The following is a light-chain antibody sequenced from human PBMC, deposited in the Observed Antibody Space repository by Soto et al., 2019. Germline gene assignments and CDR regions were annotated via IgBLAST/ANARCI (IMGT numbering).Light chain of an antibody. CDR2: GAS. V-gene: IGKV3-20*01. CDR3: QQYHDSPMNT. Sequence: VLPQSPDTLSLSPGDRATLSCRASQSVRSTFFAWYQQKPGQAPRLLIYGASNRAAGIPERFSGSASGTEFTLPIIRLEPDDSSVYYCQQYHDSPMNTFGQGTKLQIK. J-gene: IGKJ2*01. CDR1: QSVRSTF.